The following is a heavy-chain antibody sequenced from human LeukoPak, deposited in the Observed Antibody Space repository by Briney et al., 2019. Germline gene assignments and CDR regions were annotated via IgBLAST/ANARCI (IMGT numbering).Heavy chain of an antibody. D-gene: IGHD3-16*01. V-gene: IGHV3-7*01. CDR1: EFTFSNYW. Sequence: PGGSLRLSCAASEFTFSNYWMNWVRQAPGKGLEWEANIKHDGAEKYYVDSVRGRFTISRDNAKNSLYLQMNSLRAEDTAVYYCARDRSSMSTVITTGKAGFDPWGQGTLVTVSS. CDR2: IKHDGAEK. CDR3: ARDRSSMSTVITTGKAGFDP. J-gene: IGHJ5*02.